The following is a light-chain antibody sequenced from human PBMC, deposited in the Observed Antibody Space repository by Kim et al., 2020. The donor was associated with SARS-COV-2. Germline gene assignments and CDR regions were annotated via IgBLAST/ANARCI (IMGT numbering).Light chain of an antibody. CDR1: QGISSS. CDR3: QQSYTFPRT. V-gene: IGKV1-39*01. Sequence: DIQMTQSPSSLSASVGDRVTITCRTSQGISSSLNWYQQKPGTAPKLLIYAASGLQSGVPSRFSGSGSGTDFTLTINGLQPEDFATYFCQQSYTFPRTFGQGTKVDIK. CDR2: AAS. J-gene: IGKJ1*01.